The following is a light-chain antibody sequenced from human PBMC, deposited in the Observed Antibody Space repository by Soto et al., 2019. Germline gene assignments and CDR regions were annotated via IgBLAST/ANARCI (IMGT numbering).Light chain of an antibody. J-gene: IGKJ1*01. CDR1: QTVGSTY. Sequence: EIVLTQSPATLSLSPGERATLSCGASQTVGSTYLAWYQQKPGLAPRLLIYDASSRATGIPDRFSGSGSGTDFTLTISGLEPEDFAVYYWQHYGSSPWTFGQGTKVEIK. V-gene: IGKV3D-20*01. CDR3: QHYGSSPWT. CDR2: DAS.